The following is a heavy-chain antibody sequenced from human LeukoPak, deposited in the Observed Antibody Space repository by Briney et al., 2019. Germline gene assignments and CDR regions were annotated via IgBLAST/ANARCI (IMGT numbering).Heavy chain of an antibody. CDR2: ISSGGSTI. CDR3: ARDYGTPYYDFWSGYNNWFDP. D-gene: IGHD3-3*01. J-gene: IGHJ5*02. CDR1: GFTFSDYY. V-gene: IGHV3-11*04. Sequence: GGSLGLSCAASGFTFSDYYMSWIRQAPGKGLEWVSYISSGGSTIYYADSVKGRFTISRDNAKNSLYLQMNSLRAEDTAVYYCARDYGTPYYDFWSGYNNWFDPWGQGTLVTVSS.